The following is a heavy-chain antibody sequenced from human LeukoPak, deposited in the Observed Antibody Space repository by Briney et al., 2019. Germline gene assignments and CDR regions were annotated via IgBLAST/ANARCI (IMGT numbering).Heavy chain of an antibody. V-gene: IGHV3-7*01. CDR3: ARSLRNAFDI. CDR2: IKKDGSEK. Sequence: SGGSLRLSCAASGFTFSSYWMSWVRQAPGKGLEWVANIKKDGSEKYYVDSVKGRFTISRDSAKTSLYLQMNSLRAEDTAVYYCARSLRNAFDIWGQGTMVTVSS. CDR1: GFTFSSYW. J-gene: IGHJ3*02. D-gene: IGHD3-3*01.